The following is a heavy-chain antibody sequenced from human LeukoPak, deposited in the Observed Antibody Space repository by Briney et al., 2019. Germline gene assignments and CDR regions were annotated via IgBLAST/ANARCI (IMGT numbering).Heavy chain of an antibody. J-gene: IGHJ5*02. D-gene: IGHD3-10*01. CDR1: GFSVTNNY. Sequence: PGGSLRLSCAASGFSVTNNYMSWVRQAPGRGLEWVSPIYADGTTHYADSVKGRFTISKDTSQNTVYLQMNSLRAEDTAMYYCARDRAGTQAWVEFDPWGQGTLVTVSS. CDR2: IYADGTT. V-gene: IGHV3-66*02. CDR3: ARDRAGTQAWVEFDP.